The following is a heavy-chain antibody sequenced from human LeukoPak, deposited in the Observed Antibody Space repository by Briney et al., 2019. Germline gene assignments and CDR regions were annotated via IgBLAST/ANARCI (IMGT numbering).Heavy chain of an antibody. J-gene: IGHJ4*02. D-gene: IGHD4-17*01. CDR2: IKQDGSEK. CDR1: GFTFSSYW. Sequence: GGSLRLSCAASGFTFSSYWMSWVRQAPGKGLEWVANIKQDGSEKYYVDSVKGRFTISRDNAKNSLYLQMNSLRAEDTAVYYCASPPYGXYDPPGDYWGQGTLVTVSS. V-gene: IGHV3-7*01. CDR3: ASPPYGXYDPPGDY.